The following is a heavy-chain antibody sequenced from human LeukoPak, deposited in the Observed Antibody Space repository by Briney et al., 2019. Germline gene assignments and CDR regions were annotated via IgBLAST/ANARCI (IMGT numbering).Heavy chain of an antibody. CDR3: ATVGSLISGSYFDY. Sequence: GASVKVSCRVSGYSLSDLSMHWVRQAPGKGLEWMGGFDPEDGETIYAQKFQGRVTMTEDTSTDTAYMELSSLRSEDAAVYYCATVGSLISGSYFDYWGQGTLVTVSS. CDR1: GYSLSDLS. D-gene: IGHD1-26*01. V-gene: IGHV1-24*01. J-gene: IGHJ4*02. CDR2: FDPEDGET.